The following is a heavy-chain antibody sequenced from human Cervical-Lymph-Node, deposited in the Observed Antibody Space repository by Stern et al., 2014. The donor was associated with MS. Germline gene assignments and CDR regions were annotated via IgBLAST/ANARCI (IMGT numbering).Heavy chain of an antibody. J-gene: IGHJ4*02. D-gene: IGHD2-21*02. V-gene: IGHV4-39*01. Sequence: QVQLQESGPGLVRPSETLSLICSVSGVSISSDAYYWGWVRQSPGQGLEWIGSISHSGTTFYKPSLKSRVTLSAHPYKKEFSLKLRSGTAADTALYFCARHDRIALGTAIGNWGQGTLVTVSP. CDR2: ISHSGTT. CDR1: GVSISSDAYY. CDR3: ARHDRIALGTAIGN.